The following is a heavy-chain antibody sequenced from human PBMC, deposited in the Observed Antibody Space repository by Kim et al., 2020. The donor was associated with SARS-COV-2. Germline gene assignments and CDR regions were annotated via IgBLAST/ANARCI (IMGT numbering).Heavy chain of an antibody. J-gene: IGHJ3*02. V-gene: IGHV4-4*02. D-gene: IGHD6-19*01. CDR3: ARGWSSSGWPDDAFDI. Sequence: SLKRRVTISVDKSKTQFSLKLSSVTAADTAVYYCARGWSSSGWPDDAFDIWGQGTMVTVSS.